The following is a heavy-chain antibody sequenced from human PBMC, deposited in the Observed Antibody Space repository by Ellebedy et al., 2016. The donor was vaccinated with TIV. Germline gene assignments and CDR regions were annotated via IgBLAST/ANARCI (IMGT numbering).Heavy chain of an antibody. CDR3: ARGGGNFAPYNWFDP. D-gene: IGHD4-23*01. Sequence: SETLSLXXAVYGGSFSSYYWSWIRQPAGKGLEWIGRIYTSGSTNYNPSLKSRVTMSVDTSKNQFSLKLSSVTAADTAVYYCARGGGNFAPYNWFDPWGQGTLVTVSS. CDR2: IYTSGST. CDR1: GGSFSSYY. J-gene: IGHJ5*02. V-gene: IGHV4-59*10.